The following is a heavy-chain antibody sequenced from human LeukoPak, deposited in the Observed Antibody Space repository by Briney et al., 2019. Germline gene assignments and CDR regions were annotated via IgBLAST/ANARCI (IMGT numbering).Heavy chain of an antibody. Sequence: SETLSLTCTVSGASLSSDYWSWIRQPPGKALEWIGYIYESGSTNNNPSLRSRVTISLDTSKNQFSLKLRSVTAADTAVYYCARGAAAIGNPFDYWGQGTLVTVSS. CDR1: GASLSSDY. D-gene: IGHD6-13*01. V-gene: IGHV4-59*01. J-gene: IGHJ4*02. CDR2: IYESGST. CDR3: ARGAAAIGNPFDY.